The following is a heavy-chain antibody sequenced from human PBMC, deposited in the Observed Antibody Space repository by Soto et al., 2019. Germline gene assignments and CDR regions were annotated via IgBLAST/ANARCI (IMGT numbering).Heavy chain of an antibody. Sequence: GSLRLSCAASGFTFSSYAMSWVRQAPGKGLVWVSAISGSGGSTYYADSVKGRFTISRDNSKNTLYLQMNSLRAEDTAVYYCAKDSVLRYFDWLPFDYWGQGTLVTVSS. CDR2: ISGSGGST. CDR3: AKDSVLRYFDWLPFDY. J-gene: IGHJ4*02. CDR1: GFTFSSYA. D-gene: IGHD3-9*01. V-gene: IGHV3-23*01.